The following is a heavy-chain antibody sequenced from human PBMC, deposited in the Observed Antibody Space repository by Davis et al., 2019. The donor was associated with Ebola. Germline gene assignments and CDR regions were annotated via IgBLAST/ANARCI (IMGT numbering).Heavy chain of an antibody. J-gene: IGHJ4*02. Sequence: GESLKISCAASGFTFSSYAMSWVRQAPGKGLEWVSAISGSGGSTYYADSVKGRFTISRDNSKNTLYLQMNSLRAEDTAVYYCARDSSSEAYYFDYWGQGTLVTVSS. D-gene: IGHD6-6*01. CDR2: ISGSGGST. V-gene: IGHV3-23*01. CDR3: ARDSSSEAYYFDY. CDR1: GFTFSSYA.